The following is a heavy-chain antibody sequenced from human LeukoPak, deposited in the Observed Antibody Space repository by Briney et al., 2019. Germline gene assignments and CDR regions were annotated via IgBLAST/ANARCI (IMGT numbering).Heavy chain of an antibody. V-gene: IGHV3-9*01. Sequence: GGSLRLSCAASGFTFDDYAMHWVRQAPGKGLEWVSGISWNSGSIGYADSVKGRFTISRDNAKNSLYLQMNSLRAEDTAVYYCARVHGSGSYSGYYMDVWGKGTTVTISS. CDR1: GFTFDDYA. CDR3: ARVHGSGSYSGYYMDV. D-gene: IGHD3-10*01. CDR2: ISWNSGSI. J-gene: IGHJ6*03.